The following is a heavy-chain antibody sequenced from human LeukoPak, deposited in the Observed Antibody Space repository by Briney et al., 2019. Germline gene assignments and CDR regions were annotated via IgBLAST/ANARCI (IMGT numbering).Heavy chain of an antibody. CDR2: ISAYNGNT. D-gene: IGHD3-10*01. J-gene: IGHJ6*03. CDR3: ARAGSPTNYYMDV. Sequence: ASVKVTCKASGYTFTSYGISWVRLAPGQGLEWMGWISAYNGNTNYAQKLQGRVTMTTDTSTSTAYMELRSLRSEDTAVYYCARAGSPTNYYMDVWGKGTTVTISS. CDR1: GYTFTSYG. V-gene: IGHV1-18*01.